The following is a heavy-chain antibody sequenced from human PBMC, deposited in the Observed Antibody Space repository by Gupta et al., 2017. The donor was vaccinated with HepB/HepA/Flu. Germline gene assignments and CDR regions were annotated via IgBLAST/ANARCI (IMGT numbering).Heavy chain of an antibody. J-gene: IGHJ4*02. V-gene: IGHV4-31*03. CDR1: GGSINSGAYY. Sequence: QVQLQESGPGLVKPSQSLSLTCTVSGGSINSGAYYWSWIRQHPGKGLEWIGYIYYSGTTYYNPSLKSRITISVDTSKNQFSLKLNSVTAADTAVYYCARDRGSGYFPDLDFWGQGTLVTVSS. CDR3: ARDRGSGYFPDLDF. CDR2: IYYSGTT. D-gene: IGHD3-22*01.